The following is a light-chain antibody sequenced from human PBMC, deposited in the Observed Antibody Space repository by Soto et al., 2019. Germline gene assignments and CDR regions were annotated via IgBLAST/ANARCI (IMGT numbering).Light chain of an antibody. CDR2: SAS. Sequence: IQMTQSPATLSGSLGDRATITCRASQTICSRVAWYQQKPGKAPRLLIYSASTRTSGIPSRFSGSGSGTEFTLTIGSLQPEDSAAYYCQQRNSWSQAFGRGTKVDIK. J-gene: IGKJ1*01. CDR3: QQRNSWSQA. V-gene: IGKV1-5*03. CDR1: QTICSR.